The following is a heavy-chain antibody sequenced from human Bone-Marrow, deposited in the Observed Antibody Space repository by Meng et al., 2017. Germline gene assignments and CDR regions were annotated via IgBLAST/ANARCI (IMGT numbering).Heavy chain of an antibody. D-gene: IGHD6-6*01. Sequence: QVPLQQWGAGLFEPSETLSLTCAVYGGSFSGYYWSWIRQPPGKGLEWIGEINHSGSTNYNPSLKSRVTISVDTSKNQFSLKLSSVTAADTAVYYCARGLRAARPLLFGYWGQGTLVTVSS. CDR2: INHSGST. CDR1: GGSFSGYY. J-gene: IGHJ4*02. CDR3: ARGLRAARPLLFGY. V-gene: IGHV4-34*01.